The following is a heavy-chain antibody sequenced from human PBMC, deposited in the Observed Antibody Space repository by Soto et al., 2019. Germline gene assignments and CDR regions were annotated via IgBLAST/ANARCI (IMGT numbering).Heavy chain of an antibody. J-gene: IGHJ6*02. V-gene: IGHV3-23*01. CDR3: AKHLVAGAYYYYYYGMDV. Sequence: GSLRLSCAASGFTFSSYAMSWVRQAPGKGLEWVSAISGSGGSTYYADSVQGRFTISRDNSKNTLYLQMNSLRAEDTAVYYCAKHLVAGAYYYYYYGMDVWGQGTTVTVSS. D-gene: IGHD6-19*01. CDR1: GFTFSSYA. CDR2: ISGSGGST.